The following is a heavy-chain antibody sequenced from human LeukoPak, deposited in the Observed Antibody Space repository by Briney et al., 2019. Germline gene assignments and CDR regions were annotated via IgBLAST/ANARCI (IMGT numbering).Heavy chain of an antibody. D-gene: IGHD3-9*01. Sequence: KSSETLSLTCTASGGSVSNTNYYWAWIRQPPGKGLEWIGSVSHSGSTYYNPSLKSRVSTSVDTSKNQFSLKLSSVTAADTAVYYCASRDILTGIPLGYWGQGTLVTVSS. CDR3: ASRDILTGIPLGY. CDR2: VSHSGST. CDR1: GGSVSNTNYY. J-gene: IGHJ4*02. V-gene: IGHV4-39*01.